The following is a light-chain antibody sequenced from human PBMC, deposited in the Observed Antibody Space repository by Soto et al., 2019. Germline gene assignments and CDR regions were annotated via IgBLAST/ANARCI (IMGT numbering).Light chain of an antibody. V-gene: IGKV1-39*01. CDR2: STS. J-gene: IGKJ2*01. CDR3: QQGYNTPYT. Sequence: DIQMTQSPSSVSASVGARVTITCRASHEISTYLNWYQQKPGKAPRLLIYSTSNLQSGVPSRFSGNESESVFTLTISSLQPEDFATYHCQQGYNTPYTFGQGTKLEI. CDR1: HEISTY.